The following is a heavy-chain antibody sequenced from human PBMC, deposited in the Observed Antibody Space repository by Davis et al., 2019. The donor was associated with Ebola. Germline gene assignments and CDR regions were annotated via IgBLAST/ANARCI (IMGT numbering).Heavy chain of an antibody. CDR3: ATGRWGDY. D-gene: IGHD3-16*01. V-gene: IGHV3-11*03. CDR1: GFTVSDYY. Sequence: GESLKISCAASGFTVSDYYMSWIRQAPGKGLEWVSYISSSSSYTNYADSVKGRFTISRDNSKNTLYLQMNSLRAEDTAVYYCATGRWGDYWGQGTLVTVSS. J-gene: IGHJ4*02. CDR2: ISSSSSYT.